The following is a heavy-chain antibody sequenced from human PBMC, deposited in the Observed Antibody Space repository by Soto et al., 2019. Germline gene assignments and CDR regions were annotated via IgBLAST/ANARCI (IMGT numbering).Heavy chain of an antibody. Sequence: QVQLVQSGAEVKKPGASVKVSCKASGYTFTSYGISWVRQAPGQGFEWMGWISAYNGNTNYAQKLQGRVTMTTDTSTSTAYMELRSVRSDDTAVYYCARRITMVLGVIEYYFDYWGQGTLVTVSS. J-gene: IGHJ4*02. CDR3: ARRITMVLGVIEYYFDY. CDR1: GYTFTSYG. CDR2: ISAYNGNT. V-gene: IGHV1-18*01. D-gene: IGHD3-10*01.